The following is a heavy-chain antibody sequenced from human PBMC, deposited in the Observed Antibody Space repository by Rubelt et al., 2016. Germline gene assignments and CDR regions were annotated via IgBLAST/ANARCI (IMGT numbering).Heavy chain of an antibody. V-gene: IGHV1-46*01. Sequence: QVQLVQSGAEVKKPGASVKVSCKASGYTFTSYYMHWVRQAPGQGLEWMGIINPSGGSTSYAQQCQGRVTMTSDTSTSTVYMELSSLRSEDTAVYYCARSPRYDFEDNWFDPWGQGTLVTVSS. CDR3: ARSPRYDFEDNWFDP. D-gene: IGHD3-3*01. CDR2: INPSGGST. CDR1: GYTFTSYY. J-gene: IGHJ5*02.